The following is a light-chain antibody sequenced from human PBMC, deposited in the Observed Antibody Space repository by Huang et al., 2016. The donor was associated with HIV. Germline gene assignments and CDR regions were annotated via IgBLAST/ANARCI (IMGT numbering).Light chain of an antibody. CDR3: QQSYKIPRT. V-gene: IGKV1-39*01. CDR2: GAS. J-gene: IGKJ2*01. CDR1: QSVIKY. Sequence: DIQMTQSPSYLSASVVDRVIITCRTSQSVIKYLNWYQQMPGKAPKLLIYGASTLQGGVSSRFSGSGSGTDFTLTIRSLQPEDIATYYCQQSYKIPRTFGQGTLVEI.